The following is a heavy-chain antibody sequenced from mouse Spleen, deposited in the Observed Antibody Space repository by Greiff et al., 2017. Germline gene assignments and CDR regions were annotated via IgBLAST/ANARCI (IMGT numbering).Heavy chain of an antibody. CDR1: GYTFTSYW. V-gene: IGHV1S81*02. CDR3: ARPLTGTWFAY. D-gene: IGHD4-1*01. Sequence: QVQLQQSGAELVKPGASVKLSCKASGYTFTSYWMHWVKQRPGQGLEWIVEINPSNGRTNYNEKFKSKATLTVDKSSSTAYMQLSSLTSEDSAVYYCARPLTGTWFAYWGQGTLVTVSA. CDR2: INPSNGRT. J-gene: IGHJ3*01.